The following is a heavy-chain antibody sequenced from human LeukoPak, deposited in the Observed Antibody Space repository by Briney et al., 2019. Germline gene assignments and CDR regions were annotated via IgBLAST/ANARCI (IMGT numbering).Heavy chain of an antibody. CDR3: TVNYDFC. CDR2: IDHAGSI. J-gene: IGHJ4*02. CDR1: NGPLTGYF. D-gene: IGHD3-3*01. Sequence: SETLSLTCAVYNGPLTGYFWSWIRQSPGKGLEWIGEIDHAGSISYNPSLKSRVIVSRETSRKQFSLKLSSVTAADSAVYYCTVNYDFCGGQGTLATVSS. V-gene: IGHV4-34*01.